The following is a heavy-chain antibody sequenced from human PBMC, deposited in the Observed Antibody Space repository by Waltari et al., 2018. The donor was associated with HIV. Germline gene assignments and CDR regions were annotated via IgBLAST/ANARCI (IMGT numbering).Heavy chain of an antibody. CDR3: ARCQEEYGDYGGDYFDF. CDR1: GASISSGPPY. V-gene: IGHV4-61*02. J-gene: IGHJ4*02. CDR2: IYSCGTT. D-gene: IGHD4-17*01. Sequence: QVQLQESSPGRVKPSQTLSLTGRVPGASISSGPPYPHWVRQPAGKGLEWIGRIYSCGTTNYNPSLRSRVIMSVDTSKNQFSLRLSAVTAADTAVYYCARCQEEYGDYGGDYFDFWGQGTLVTVSS.